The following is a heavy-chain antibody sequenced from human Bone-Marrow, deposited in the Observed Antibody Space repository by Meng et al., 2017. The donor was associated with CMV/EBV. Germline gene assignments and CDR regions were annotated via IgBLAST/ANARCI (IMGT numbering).Heavy chain of an antibody. V-gene: IGHV3-48*04. J-gene: IGHJ6*02. CDR3: ARSVLMVYAILDYYYGMDV. D-gene: IGHD2-8*01. CDR2: ISSSGSTI. Sequence: ETLSLTCAASGFTFSSYWMHWVRQAPGKGLEWVSYISSSGSTIYYADSVKGRFTISRDNAKNSLYLQMNSLRAEDTAVYYCARSVLMVYAILDYYYGMDVWGQGTTVTVSS. CDR1: GFTFSSYW.